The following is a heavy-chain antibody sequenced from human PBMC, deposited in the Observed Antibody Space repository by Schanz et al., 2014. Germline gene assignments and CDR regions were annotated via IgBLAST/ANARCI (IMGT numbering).Heavy chain of an antibody. V-gene: IGHV1-18*01. D-gene: IGHD5-12*01. J-gene: IGHJ5*02. CDR1: GYTFSNYG. Sequence: QGLLVQSGGEVKKPGASVKISCQASGYTFSNYGISWVRQAPGQGFEWMGWINVYNGDTKFAKTFQDRVTLTTDTSTSTAYMELRSLRSDDTAVYYCARGMSGYDCPDLWGQGTLVTVSS. CDR2: INVYNGDT. CDR3: ARGMSGYDCPDL.